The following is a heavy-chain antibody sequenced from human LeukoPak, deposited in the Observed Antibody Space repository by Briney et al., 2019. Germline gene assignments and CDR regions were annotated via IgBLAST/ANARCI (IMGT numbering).Heavy chain of an antibody. CDR3: AKGYYDILTGFDS. CDR1: GFTFSSYA. D-gene: IGHD3-9*01. J-gene: IGHJ5*01. V-gene: IGHV3-23*01. Sequence: GGSLRLSCAASGFTFSSYAMNWVRQAPGKGLEWVSGISDSGGSTYYADSVKGRFTISRDSSKNTLYLQMNSLRAEDTAVYCCAKGYYDILTGFDSWGQGTLVTVSS. CDR2: ISDSGGST.